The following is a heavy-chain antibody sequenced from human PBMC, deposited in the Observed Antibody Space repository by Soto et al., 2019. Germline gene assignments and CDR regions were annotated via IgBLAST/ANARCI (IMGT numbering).Heavy chain of an antibody. CDR1: GFFFSAYC. D-gene: IGHD3-10*01. Sequence: PGGSLRLSCAASGFFFSAYCMSWVRQAPGKGLEWVASIKQDGSETYYLDSVKGRFTFSRDNAKNSLDLQMSRLRAEDTAVYYWASRPEGFHPLSNNWFDPWGQGTPVTVSS. CDR3: ASRPEGFHPLSNNWFDP. J-gene: IGHJ5*02. V-gene: IGHV3-7*01. CDR2: IKQDGSET.